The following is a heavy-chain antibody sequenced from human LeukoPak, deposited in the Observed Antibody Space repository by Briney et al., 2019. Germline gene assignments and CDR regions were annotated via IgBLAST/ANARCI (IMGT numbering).Heavy chain of an antibody. V-gene: IGHV4-39*01. Sequence: PSKTLSLTCTVSGDSITSSNHYWVWIRQPPGQGLEWIGSIYYGGSTYYNPSLKSRVTISQDTSKNPFSLKVNTVTAADTAVYHCARRSHCTGDSCYPVWGQGTTVTVSS. CDR3: ARRSHCTGDSCYPV. J-gene: IGHJ6*02. CDR1: GDSITSSNHY. D-gene: IGHD2-15*01. CDR2: IYYGGST.